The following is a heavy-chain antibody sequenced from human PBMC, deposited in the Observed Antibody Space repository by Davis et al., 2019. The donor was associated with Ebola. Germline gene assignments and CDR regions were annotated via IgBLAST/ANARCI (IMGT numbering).Heavy chain of an antibody. CDR2: IIPIFGTA. Sequence: SVKVSCKASGYTFTSYYMHWVRQAPGQGLEWMGGIIPIFGTANYAQKFQGRVTITADESTSTAYMELSSLRSEDTAVYYCTTSSDSSGYYYWYYFDYWGQGTLVTVSS. D-gene: IGHD3-22*01. CDR1: GYTFTSYY. CDR3: TTSSDSSGYYYWYYFDY. V-gene: IGHV1-69*13. J-gene: IGHJ4*02.